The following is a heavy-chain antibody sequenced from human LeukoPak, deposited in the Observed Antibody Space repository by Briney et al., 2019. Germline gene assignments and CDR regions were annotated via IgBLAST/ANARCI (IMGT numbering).Heavy chain of an antibody. J-gene: IGHJ4*02. CDR2: ISAYNGNT. CDR1: GYTFTSYG. Sequence: ASVKVSCKASGYTFTSYGISWVRQAPGQGLEWMGWISAYNGNTNYAQKLQGRVTMTTDTSTSTAYMELRSLRSDDTAVYYCARVRGLSWQQLVQGWLDYWGQGTLVTVSS. CDR3: ARVRGLSWQQLVQGWLDY. V-gene: IGHV1-18*01. D-gene: IGHD6-13*01.